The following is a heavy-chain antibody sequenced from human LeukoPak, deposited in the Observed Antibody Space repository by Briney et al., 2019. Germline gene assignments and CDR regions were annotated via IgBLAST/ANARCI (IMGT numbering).Heavy chain of an antibody. CDR3: ARRKSGSSHPFYFDY. Sequence: GESLKISCKGSGYSFTSYWIGWVRQMPGKGLEWVGIIFPGDSDTRYSPSLQGQVTVSADRSISTAYLQWSSLKASDTAIYYCARRKSGSSHPFYFDYWGQGTLVTVSS. V-gene: IGHV5-51*01. D-gene: IGHD1-26*01. CDR2: IFPGDSDT. CDR1: GYSFTSYW. J-gene: IGHJ4*02.